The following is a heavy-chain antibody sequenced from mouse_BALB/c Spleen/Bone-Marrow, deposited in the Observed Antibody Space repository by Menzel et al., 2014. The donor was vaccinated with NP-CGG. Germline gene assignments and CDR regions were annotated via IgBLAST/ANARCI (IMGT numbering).Heavy chain of an antibody. D-gene: IGHD2-13*01. CDR1: GYTFTSYY. J-gene: IGHJ4*01. Sequence: VQLQESGAELVKPGASVKLSCKASGYTFTSYYMYWVKQRPGQGLEWIGGINPSNGGTNFNEKFKSKATLTVDKSSSAAYMQLGSLTSEDSAVYYCTRYTYGDYPYYYAMDYWGQGTSATVSS. CDR2: INPSNGGT. CDR3: TRYTYGDYPYYYAMDY. V-gene: IGHV1S81*02.